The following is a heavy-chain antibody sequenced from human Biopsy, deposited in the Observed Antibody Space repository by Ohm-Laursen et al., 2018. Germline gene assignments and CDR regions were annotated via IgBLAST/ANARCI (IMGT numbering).Heavy chain of an antibody. D-gene: IGHD3-10*01. CDR2: IYYRGNT. J-gene: IGHJ3*01. V-gene: IGHV4-59*08. Sequence: SDTLSLTCTVSGGSLSSYYWSWIRQPAGKGLEWIGNIYYRGNTNYSPSLKSRATISLDSSKNQFSLNLNSVTATDTAVYYCARRLPLRGFAFDVWGQGTVVTVS. CDR1: GGSLSSYY. CDR3: ARRLPLRGFAFDV.